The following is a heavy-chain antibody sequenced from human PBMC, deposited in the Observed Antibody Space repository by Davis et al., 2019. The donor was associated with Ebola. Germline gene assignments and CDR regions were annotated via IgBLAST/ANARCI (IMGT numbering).Heavy chain of an antibody. CDR2: IIPILGIA. V-gene: IGHV1-69*04. Sequence: SVKVSCKASGGTFSSYAISWVRQAPGQGLEWMGRIIPILGIANYAQKFQGRVTMTRDTSTSTVYMELSSLRSEDTAVYYCARDAYDFWSGYPDYWGQGTLVTVSS. CDR3: ARDAYDFWSGYPDY. J-gene: IGHJ4*02. CDR1: GGTFSSYA. D-gene: IGHD3-3*01.